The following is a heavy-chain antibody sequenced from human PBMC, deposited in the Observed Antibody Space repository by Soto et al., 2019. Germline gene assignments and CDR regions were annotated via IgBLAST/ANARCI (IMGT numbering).Heavy chain of an antibody. J-gene: IGHJ4*02. V-gene: IGHV3-7*01. CDR2: TKPDGSEK. CDR3: ARELSFDY. CDR1: GFTFSSYW. Sequence: EVQLVESGGGLVQPGGSLRLSCVASGFTFSSYWMNWVRQAPGKGLEWVANTKPDGSEKYYVDSVKGRFTISRDNARNSLYLQMNRLRAEDTAVYYCARELSFDYWGQGTLVTVSS.